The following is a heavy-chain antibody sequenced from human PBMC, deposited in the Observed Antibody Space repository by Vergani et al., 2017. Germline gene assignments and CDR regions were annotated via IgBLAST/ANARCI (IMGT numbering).Heavy chain of an antibody. CDR1: GYTFTSYG. CDR3: ASGAESSSWSTWGHYYYYYMDV. CDR2: ISAYNGNT. Sequence: QVQLVQSGAEVKKPGASVKVSCKASGYTFTSYGISWVRQAPGQGLEWMGWISAYNGNTNYAQKLQGRVTMTTDTSTSTAYMELRSLRSDDTAVYYCASGAESSSWSTWGHYYYYYMDVWGKGTTVTVSS. J-gene: IGHJ6*03. D-gene: IGHD6-13*01. V-gene: IGHV1-18*01.